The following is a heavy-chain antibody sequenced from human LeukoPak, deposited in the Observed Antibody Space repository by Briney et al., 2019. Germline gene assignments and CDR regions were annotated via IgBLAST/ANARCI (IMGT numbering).Heavy chain of an antibody. Sequence: PGGSLRLSCAASGFTFSDYYMTWIRQAPGKGLEWLSYIDSSGDVIYDADSVKGRFTISRDNAKNSVFLQMNSLRAEDTAVYYCARYSHLWATVTTYFDYWGQGTLVTVSS. CDR2: IDSSGDVI. D-gene: IGHD4-11*01. V-gene: IGHV3-11*01. J-gene: IGHJ4*02. CDR3: ARYSHLWATVTTYFDY. CDR1: GFTFSDYY.